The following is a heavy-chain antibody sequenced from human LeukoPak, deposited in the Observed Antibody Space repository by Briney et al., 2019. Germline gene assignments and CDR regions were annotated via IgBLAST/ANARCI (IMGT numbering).Heavy chain of an antibody. CDR1: GYSISSGYY. CDR3: ARGRNYGDYFDY. CDR2: INHSGST. D-gene: IGHD4-17*01. Sequence: SETLSLACAVSGYSISSGYYWGWIRQPPGKGLEWIGSINHSGSTNYNPSLKSRVTISVDTSKNQFSLKLSSVTAADTAVYYCARGRNYGDYFDYWGQGTLVTVSS. J-gene: IGHJ4*02. V-gene: IGHV4-38-2*01.